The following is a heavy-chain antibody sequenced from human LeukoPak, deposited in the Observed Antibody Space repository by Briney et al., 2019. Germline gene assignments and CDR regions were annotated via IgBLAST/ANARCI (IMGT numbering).Heavy chain of an antibody. D-gene: IGHD6-19*01. CDR1: GDSISSSNW. Sequence: SETPSLTCAVSGDSISSSNWWNWVRQPPGKGLEWIGETHHSGSTHYNPSLKSGVTISVDKSKNQFSLKLNSVTAADTAVYYCARRGSGWYFDYWGQGTLVTVSS. CDR2: THHSGST. V-gene: IGHV4-4*02. CDR3: ARRGSGWYFDY. J-gene: IGHJ4*02.